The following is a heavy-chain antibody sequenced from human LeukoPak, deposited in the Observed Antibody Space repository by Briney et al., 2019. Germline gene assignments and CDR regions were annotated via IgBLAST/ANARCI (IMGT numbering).Heavy chain of an antibody. V-gene: IGHV4-4*07. CDR2: IYTSGST. CDR1: GGSISSYY. J-gene: IGHJ5*02. D-gene: IGHD3-10*01. Sequence: PSETLSLTCTVSGGSISSYYWSWIRQPAGKGLEWIWRIYTSGSTNYNPSLKSRVTMSVDTSKNQFSLKLSSVTAADTAVYYCARDMGYYGSGSLANWFDPWGQGTLVTVSS. CDR3: ARDMGYYGSGSLANWFDP.